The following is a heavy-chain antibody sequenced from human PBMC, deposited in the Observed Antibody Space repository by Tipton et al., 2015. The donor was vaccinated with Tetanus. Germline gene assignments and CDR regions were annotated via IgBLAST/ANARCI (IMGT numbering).Heavy chain of an antibody. CDR2: VHYSGST. CDR3: ARIGWLQQNKPAFDI. Sequence: TLSLTCAVHGGSLSRYYWSWIRQPPGRGLEWIGYVHYSGSTNYSPSLRSRVTLSVDTSKNQFSLKLSSVTAADTAVYYCARIGWLQQNKPAFDIWGQGTVATVSS. CDR1: GGSLSRYY. D-gene: IGHD5-24*01. J-gene: IGHJ3*02. V-gene: IGHV4-59*01.